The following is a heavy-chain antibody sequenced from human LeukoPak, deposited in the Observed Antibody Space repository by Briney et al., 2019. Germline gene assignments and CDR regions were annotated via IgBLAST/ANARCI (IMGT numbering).Heavy chain of an antibody. D-gene: IGHD1-14*01. CDR1: GGSISSNSYY. CDR2: IYYSGST. Sequence: SETLSLTCTVSGGSISSNSYYWAWIRQPPGKGLEWIGSIYYSGSTYYNPSLKSRVTISDDTSKNQFSLKLSFVTAADTAVYYCATYTETPGLFDYWGQGALVTVSS. CDR3: ATYTETPGLFDY. J-gene: IGHJ4*02. V-gene: IGHV4-39*01.